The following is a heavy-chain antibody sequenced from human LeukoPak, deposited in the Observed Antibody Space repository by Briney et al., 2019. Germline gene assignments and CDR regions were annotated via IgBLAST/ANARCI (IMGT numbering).Heavy chain of an antibody. V-gene: IGHV4-38-2*01. CDR2: VYQSGIT. CDR3: ARCYSNSYFDY. J-gene: IGHJ4*02. Sequence: SETLSLTCAVSGYSISSGYYWGWIRQPPGKGLEWIGNVYQSGITYYNASLKSRVTISVDTSKNQFSLKLNSVTAADTAVYYCARCYSNSYFDYWGQGTLVTVSS. CDR1: GYSISSGYY. D-gene: IGHD4-11*01.